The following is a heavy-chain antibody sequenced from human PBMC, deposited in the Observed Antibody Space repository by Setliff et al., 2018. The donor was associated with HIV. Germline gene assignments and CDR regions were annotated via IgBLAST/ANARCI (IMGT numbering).Heavy chain of an antibody. J-gene: IGHJ3*02. CDR1: GGPLSSYY. CDR3: ARKEYQLLHAFDI. D-gene: IGHD2-2*01. Sequence: SETLSLTCTVSGGPLSSYYWNWIRQPPGKGLEWIGDIDYRGSTNYNPSLQSRVIISADTSKNQFSLKLSSVTAADTAVYYCARKEYQLLHAFDIWGQGTLVTVSS. CDR2: IDYRGST. V-gene: IGHV4-59*01.